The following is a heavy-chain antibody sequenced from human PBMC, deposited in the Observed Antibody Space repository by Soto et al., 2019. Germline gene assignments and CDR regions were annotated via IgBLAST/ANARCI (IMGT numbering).Heavy chain of an antibody. CDR1: GFTFSSYG. D-gene: IGHD6-13*01. V-gene: IGHV3-33*01. J-gene: IGHJ4*02. Sequence: GGSLRLSCAASGFTFSSYGMHWVRQAPGKGLEWVAVIWYDGSNKYYADSVKGRFTISRDNSKNTLYLQMNSLRAEDTAVYYCARDFTEDGGQQLVLNILDYWGQGTLVTVSS. CDR2: IWYDGSNK. CDR3: ARDFTEDGGQQLVLNILDY.